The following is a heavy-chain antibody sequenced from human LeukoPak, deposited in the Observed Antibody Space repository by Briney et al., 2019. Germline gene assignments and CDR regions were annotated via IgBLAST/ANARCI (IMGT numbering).Heavy chain of an antibody. V-gene: IGHV4-4*07. CDR2: IYNSGNT. J-gene: IGHJ4*02. D-gene: IGHD7-27*01. CDR1: GGSITSYY. CDR3: ARDPGE. Sequence: SETLSLTCTVSGGSITSYYWSWIWQPAGKGLEWIGRIYNSGNTNYNSSLKSRVTMSVDTSKNQFSLKLTSVTAADTAVYYCARDPGEWGQGTLVTVSS.